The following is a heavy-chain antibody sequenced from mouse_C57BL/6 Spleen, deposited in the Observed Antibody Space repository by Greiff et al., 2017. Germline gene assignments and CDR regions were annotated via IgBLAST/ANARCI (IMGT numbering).Heavy chain of an antibody. V-gene: IGHV1-52*01. CDR3: ARYGFYAMDY. D-gene: IGHD2-2*01. Sequence: QVQLQQPGAELVRPGSSVKLSCKASGYTFTSYWMHWVKQRPIQGLEWIGNIDPSDSETHYNQKFKDKATLTVDKSSSPAYMQLSSLTSEDSAVYYCARYGFYAMDYWGQGTSVTVSS. CDR2: IDPSDSET. CDR1: GYTFTSYW. J-gene: IGHJ4*01.